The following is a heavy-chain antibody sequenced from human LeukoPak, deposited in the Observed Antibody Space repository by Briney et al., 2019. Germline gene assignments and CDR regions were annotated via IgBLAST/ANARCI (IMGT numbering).Heavy chain of an antibody. D-gene: IGHD3-9*01. CDR2: INQSGST. V-gene: IGHV4-34*01. Sequence: PSETLSLTCAVCGGSFSVYYWSWIRQPPGKGLEWIGEINQSGSTNYHPSLKSRVTISVDTSKNQFSLKLYSVTAADTAMYYCARLDILTGYPDYWGQGTLVTVSS. CDR1: GGSFSVYY. CDR3: ARLDILTGYPDY. J-gene: IGHJ4*02.